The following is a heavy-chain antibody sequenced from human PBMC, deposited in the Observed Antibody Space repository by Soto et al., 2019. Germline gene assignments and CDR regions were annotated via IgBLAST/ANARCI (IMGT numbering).Heavy chain of an antibody. CDR1: GDSINSADYY. D-gene: IGHD6-13*01. CDR2: IYYSGST. CDR3: ARDRGSSWMYKWFDP. V-gene: IGHV4-30-4*01. J-gene: IGHJ5*02. Sequence: SETLSLTCTVSGDSINSADYYWSWIRQPPGRGLEWIGHIYYSGSTYYTPSLKSRITISIDTSKNQFSLKMTSVTAADTAVYYCARDRGSSWMYKWFDPWGQGTQVTVSS.